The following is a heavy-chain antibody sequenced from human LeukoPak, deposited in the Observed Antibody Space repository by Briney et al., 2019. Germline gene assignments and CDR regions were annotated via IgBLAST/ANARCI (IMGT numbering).Heavy chain of an antibody. D-gene: IGHD4-11*01. CDR1: GFTFSSYA. CDR3: ARDQRWVLPLTTVIQIPSYYFDY. Sequence: GGSLRLSCAASGFTFSSYAMHWVRQAPGKGPEWVAVISYDGSNKYYADSVKGRFTISRDNSKNTLYLQMNSLRAEDTAVYYCARDQRWVLPLTTVIQIPSYYFDYWGQGTLVTVSS. CDR2: ISYDGSNK. V-gene: IGHV3-30-3*01. J-gene: IGHJ4*02.